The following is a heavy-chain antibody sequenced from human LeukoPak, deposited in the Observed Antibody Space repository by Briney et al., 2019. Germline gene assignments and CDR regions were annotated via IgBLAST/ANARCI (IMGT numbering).Heavy chain of an antibody. J-gene: IGHJ5*02. CDR1: GYTFTSYD. D-gene: IGHD2-2*01. Sequence: ASVKVSCKASGYTFTSYDINWVRQATGQGLEWMGWMNPNSGNTGYAQKFQGRVTMTRNTSISTAYMELSSLRSEDTAVYYCARSYCSSTSCYVEWFDPWGQGTLVTVSS. CDR2: MNPNSGNT. V-gene: IGHV1-8*01. CDR3: ARSYCSSTSCYVEWFDP.